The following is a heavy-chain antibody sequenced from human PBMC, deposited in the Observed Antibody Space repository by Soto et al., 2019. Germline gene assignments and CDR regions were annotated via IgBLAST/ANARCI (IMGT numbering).Heavy chain of an antibody. V-gene: IGHV1-2*02. CDR1: GYTFTDLY. CDR3: VRDNYGPLDY. D-gene: IGHD3-16*01. CDR2: VDPRSGDR. Sequence: QVQLVQSGAELKKPGASVRVSCKPSGYTFTDLYIHWVRQAPGQGLEWMGWVDPRSGDRRTTQKFQGRVTMSRDTSTSTVYMELNSLTSDDTAVYYCVRDNYGPLDYWGQGTLVTVSS. J-gene: IGHJ4*02.